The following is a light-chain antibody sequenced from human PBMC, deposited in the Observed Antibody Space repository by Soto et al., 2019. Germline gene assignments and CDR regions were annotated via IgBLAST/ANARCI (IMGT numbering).Light chain of an antibody. CDR1: QSVSSSF. CDR2: GAS. V-gene: IGKV3-20*01. CDR3: QQYDSSPTT. J-gene: IGKJ3*01. Sequence: EIVLTPSPGTLSLSPGERATLSCRASQSVSSSFLAWYQHKPGQAPRLLIYGASSRATGIPDRFSGSGSGTDFTLTNSRLEPEDFAVYYCQQYDSSPTTFGPGTKVVIK.